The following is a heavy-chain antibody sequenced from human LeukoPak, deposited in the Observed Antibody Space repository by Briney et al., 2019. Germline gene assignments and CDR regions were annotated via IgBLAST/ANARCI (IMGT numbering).Heavy chain of an antibody. J-gene: IGHJ4*02. V-gene: IGHV4-34*01. Sequence: PSETLSLTCGVYGGSFSGYYWSWIRQPPGKGLEWIGEINHSGSTNYNPSLKSRVTISVDTSKNQFSLKLSSVTAADTAVYYCAGHHPRNTVDFWGQGTLVTVSS. CDR2: INHSGST. D-gene: IGHD2/OR15-2a*01. CDR3: AGHHPRNTVDF. CDR1: GGSFSGYY.